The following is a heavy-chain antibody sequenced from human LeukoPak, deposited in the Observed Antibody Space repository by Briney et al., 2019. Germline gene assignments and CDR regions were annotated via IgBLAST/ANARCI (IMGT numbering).Heavy chain of an antibody. D-gene: IGHD1-26*01. CDR3: AKAFAFVGANFFDY. CDR1: GFTFSTYA. CDR2: IGDTT. Sequence: GGSLRLSCAASGFTFSTYAMSWVRQAPGKGLEWVSAIGDTTYYADSVEGRFTISRDNSKNTLYLQMNSLRAEDAAIYYCAKAFAFVGANFFDYWGQGTLVTVSS. J-gene: IGHJ4*02. V-gene: IGHV3-23*01.